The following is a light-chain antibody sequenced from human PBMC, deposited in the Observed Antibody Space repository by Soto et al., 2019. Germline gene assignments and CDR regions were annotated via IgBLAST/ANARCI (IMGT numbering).Light chain of an antibody. Sequence: DIQMTQSPSTLSASVGDRVTITCRASQSISSWLAWYQQTPGKAPKLLIYKASTLESGVPSRFSGSGSGTEFTLTISSLQPDDFATYYCQQYDSHWTFGQGTKVDIK. CDR3: QQYDSHWT. CDR2: KAS. CDR1: QSISSW. V-gene: IGKV1-5*03. J-gene: IGKJ1*01.